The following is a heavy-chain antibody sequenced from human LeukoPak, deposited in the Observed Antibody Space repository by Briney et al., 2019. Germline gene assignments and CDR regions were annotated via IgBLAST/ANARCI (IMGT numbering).Heavy chain of an antibody. D-gene: IGHD2-15*01. Sequence: SETLSLTCTVSGGSISSSSYSWGWIRQPPGKGLECIGSIYYSGSTYYNPSLKSRVTISVDTSKNQFSLKLSSVTAADTAVYYCARPQGGRGANWFDPWGQGTLVTVSS. CDR3: ARPQGGRGANWFDP. CDR2: IYYSGST. V-gene: IGHV4-39*01. J-gene: IGHJ5*02. CDR1: GGSISSSSYS.